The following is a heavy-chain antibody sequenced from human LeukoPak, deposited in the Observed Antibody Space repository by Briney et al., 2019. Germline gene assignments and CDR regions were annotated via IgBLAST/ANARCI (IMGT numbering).Heavy chain of an antibody. D-gene: IGHD3-16*01. CDR3: ARHKMGETGSFDY. V-gene: IGHV4-59*08. CDR1: GGSISNYY. CDR2: IYYSGST. Sequence: SETLSLTCTVSGGSISNYYWSWIRQPPGKGLEWIGFIYYSGSTTYNPSLKSRVTISVDTSKNQFSLKLSSATAADKAVYYCARHKMGETGSFDYWGQGTLVTVSS. J-gene: IGHJ4*02.